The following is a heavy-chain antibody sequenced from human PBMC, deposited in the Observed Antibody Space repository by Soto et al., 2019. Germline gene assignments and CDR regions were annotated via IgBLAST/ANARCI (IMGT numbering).Heavy chain of an antibody. J-gene: IGHJ4*02. Sequence: GGSLRLSCAASGFTCSDYYMSWFRQAPEKGLEWVSYASGSGGVKLYADSVKGRFTISRDNAKNSLYLQLNSLRADDTAVYYCARLGSIAAAGTPDYWGQGTLVTVSS. CDR1: GFTCSDYY. CDR2: ASGSGGVK. CDR3: ARLGSIAAAGTPDY. V-gene: IGHV3-11*01. D-gene: IGHD6-13*01.